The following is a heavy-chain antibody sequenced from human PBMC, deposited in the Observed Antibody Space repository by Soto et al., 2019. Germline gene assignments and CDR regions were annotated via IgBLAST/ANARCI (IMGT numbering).Heavy chain of an antibody. D-gene: IGHD3-22*01. CDR1: GFTFSDYA. J-gene: IGHJ4*02. V-gene: IGHV3-23*01. CDR3: GRDTYYDGSGYHSGGVDF. Sequence: EVQLLESGGGLVHPGESLRLSCAASGFTFSDYAMSWVRQAPGKGLEWVSAISGSGGIIYLADSVKGRFAISRDNTKNSLYLQMNSLRAEDTAVYYCGRDTYYDGSGYHSGGVDFWGQGTLVSVSS. CDR2: ISGSGGII.